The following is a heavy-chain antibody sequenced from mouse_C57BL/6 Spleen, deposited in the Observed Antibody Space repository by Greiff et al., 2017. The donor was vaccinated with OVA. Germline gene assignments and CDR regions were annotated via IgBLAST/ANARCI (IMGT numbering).Heavy chain of an antibody. Sequence: QVTLKVCGPGILQSSQTLSLTCSFSGFSLSTSGMGVSWIRQPSGKGLEWLAHIYWDDDKRYNPSLKSRLTISKDTSRNQVFLKITSVDTADTATYYCARSDTTVVFDYWGQGTTLTVSS. CDR1: GFSLSTSGMG. CDR2: IYWDDDK. J-gene: IGHJ2*01. D-gene: IGHD1-1*01. V-gene: IGHV8-12*01. CDR3: ARSDTTVVFDY.